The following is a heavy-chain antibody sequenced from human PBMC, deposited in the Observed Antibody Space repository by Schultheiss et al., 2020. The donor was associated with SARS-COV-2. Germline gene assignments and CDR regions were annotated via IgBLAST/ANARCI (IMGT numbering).Heavy chain of an antibody. CDR1: GFTFSSYA. CDR2: ISGSGGST. D-gene: IGHD1-26*01. CDR3: AKASGSSMSNSFDS. J-gene: IGHJ5*01. Sequence: GGSLRLSCAASGFTFSSYAMSWVRQAPGKGLEWVSAISGSGGSTYYAESVKGRFTISRDNSRNTLALQMNSLRPEDTAVYYCAKASGSSMSNSFDSWGQGTLVTVSS. V-gene: IGHV3-23*01.